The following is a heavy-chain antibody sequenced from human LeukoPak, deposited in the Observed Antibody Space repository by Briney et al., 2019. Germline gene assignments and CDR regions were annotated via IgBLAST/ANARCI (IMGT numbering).Heavy chain of an antibody. D-gene: IGHD3-22*01. J-gene: IGHJ5*02. CDR2: IYYSGST. CDR3: ARSPWDSSGYPNWFDP. CDR1: GGSISSSSYY. V-gene: IGHV4-39*01. Sequence: SETLSLTCTVSGGSISSSSYYWGWIRQPPGKGLEWIGSIYYSGSTYYNPSLKSRVTISVDTSKNQFSLKLSSVTAADTAVYYCARSPWDSSGYPNWFDPWGQGTLVTVSS.